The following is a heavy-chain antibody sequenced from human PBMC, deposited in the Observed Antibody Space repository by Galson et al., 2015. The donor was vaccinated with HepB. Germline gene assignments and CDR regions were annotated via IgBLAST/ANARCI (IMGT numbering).Heavy chain of an antibody. CDR1: GYTFTSYA. D-gene: IGHD2-21*01. CDR3: ARGGPTVVVIAIEFDY. V-gene: IGHV7-4-1*02. Sequence: SVKVSCKASGYTFTSYAMNWVRQAPGQGLEWMGWVNTNTGNPTYAQGFTGRFVFSLDTSVSTAYLQISSLKAEDTAVYYCARGGPTVVVIAIEFDYWGQGTLVTVSS. J-gene: IGHJ4*02. CDR2: VNTNTGNP.